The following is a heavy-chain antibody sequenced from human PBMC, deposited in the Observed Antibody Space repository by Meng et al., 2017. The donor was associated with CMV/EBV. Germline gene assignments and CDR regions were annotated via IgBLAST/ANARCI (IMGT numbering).Heavy chain of an antibody. Sequence: QVSRVKSWSKVKKPGASVKVSCKDSGYSFIGHYIHWVRQDPGQGLEWMGRINPNSAGTNYVEKFQGRVTMTRDTSNNIVYMELTRLTSDDTAVYYCTRSWIDSFTPDFDYWGQGTLVTVSS. V-gene: IGHV1-2*06. CDR3: TRSWIDSFTPDFDY. J-gene: IGHJ4*02. CDR1: GYSFIGHY. D-gene: IGHD2-2*03. CDR2: INPNSAGT.